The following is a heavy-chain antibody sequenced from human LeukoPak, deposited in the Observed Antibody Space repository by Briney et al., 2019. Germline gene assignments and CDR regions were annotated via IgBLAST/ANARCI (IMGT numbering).Heavy chain of an antibody. J-gene: IGHJ4*02. Sequence: PGGSLRLSCAASGFSFSAYSMIWVRQAPGKGLEWVSSIGRNTSYRYYADSVKGRFTISRDNAKNSLYLQMNSLRAEDTAVYYCARGSRQQLVLGMFDYWGQGTLVTVSS. CDR2: IGRNTSYR. V-gene: IGHV3-21*01. CDR3: ARGSRQQLVLGMFDY. CDR1: GFSFSAYS. D-gene: IGHD6-13*01.